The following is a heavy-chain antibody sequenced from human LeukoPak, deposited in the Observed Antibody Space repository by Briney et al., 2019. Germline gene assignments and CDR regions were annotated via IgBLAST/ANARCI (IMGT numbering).Heavy chain of an antibody. D-gene: IGHD1-1*01. CDR3: ARDSKNGIPGPLDY. J-gene: IGHJ4*02. CDR2: ISSSGSYI. Sequence: GGSLRLSCAASGFTFSSYSMNWVRQAPGKGLEWVSSISSSGSYIYYADSVKGRFTISRDNAKNSLYLQMNSLRAEDTALYHCARDSKNGIPGPLDYWGQGTLVTVSS. CDR1: GFTFSSYS. V-gene: IGHV3-21*04.